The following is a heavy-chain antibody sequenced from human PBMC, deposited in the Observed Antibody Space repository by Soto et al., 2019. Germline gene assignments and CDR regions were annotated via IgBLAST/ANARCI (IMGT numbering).Heavy chain of an antibody. J-gene: IGHJ6*02. CDR3: ARVMCGDCSTYYYYSMDV. V-gene: IGHV3-21*01. CDR1: GFTFVSYT. D-gene: IGHD2-21*02. CDR2: IGTSSSYI. Sequence: XGSLKVFCAASGFTFVSYTMNWVRQAPGKGLEWVSSIGTSSSYIYYADSVRGRFTISRDNAKDSLYLQMSSLRAEDTAVYYCARVMCGDCSTYYYYSMDVWGQGTTVTVSS.